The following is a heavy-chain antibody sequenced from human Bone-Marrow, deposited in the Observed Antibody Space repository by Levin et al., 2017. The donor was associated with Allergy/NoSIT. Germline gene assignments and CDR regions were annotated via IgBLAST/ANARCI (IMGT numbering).Heavy chain of an antibody. D-gene: IGHD4-17*01. CDR2: ISSSGSTI. CDR3: ASTPWEGYGDYVGWYFDL. Sequence: GGSLRLSCAASGFTFSSYEMNWVRQAPGKGLEWVSYISSSGSTIYYADSVKGRFTISRDNAKNSLYLQMNSLRAEDTAVYYCASTPWEGYGDYVGWYFDLWGRGTLVTVSS. J-gene: IGHJ2*01. V-gene: IGHV3-48*03. CDR1: GFTFSSYE.